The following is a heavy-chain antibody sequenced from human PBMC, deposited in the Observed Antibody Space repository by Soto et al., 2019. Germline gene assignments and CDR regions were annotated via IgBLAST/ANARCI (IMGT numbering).Heavy chain of an antibody. D-gene: IGHD6-19*01. CDR3: AILCQTGGCILYCSTVTAVRRNRSSDL. J-gene: IGHJ2*01. Sequence: GKGREWVSVISGSGGSKYYEESVKRRFTISRDNSKNTLDLQMNSLRAEDTAVYYCAILCQTGGCILYCSTVTAVRRNRSSDL. CDR2: ISGSGGSK. V-gene: IGHV3-23*01.